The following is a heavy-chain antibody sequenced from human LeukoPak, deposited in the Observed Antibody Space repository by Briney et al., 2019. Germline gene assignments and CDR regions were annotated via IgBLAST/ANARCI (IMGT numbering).Heavy chain of an antibody. V-gene: IGHV3-30*02. CDR1: GFIFSKNG. CDR2: VRHDESKK. CDR3: AREMSVGAFDI. Sequence: GGSLRLSCAASGFIFSKNGMHWVRQAPGKGLEWVAFVRHDESKKYYADSVKGRFTISIDNSKNTLSLQMNSLRADDTAVYYCAREMSVGAFDIWGQGTMVTVSS. D-gene: IGHD2-15*01. J-gene: IGHJ3*02.